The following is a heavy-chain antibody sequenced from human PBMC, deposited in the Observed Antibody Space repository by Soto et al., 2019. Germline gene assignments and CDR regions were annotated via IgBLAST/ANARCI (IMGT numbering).Heavy chain of an antibody. CDR3: ARAMVVTQNWFDP. Sequence: PSETLSLTCAVSGGSISSGGYSWNWIRQPPGKGLEWIGYIYHSGSTSYNPSLKSRVSISVDTSKNQFSLKLSSVTAADTAVYYCARAMVVTQNWFDPWGQGTLVTVSS. J-gene: IGHJ5*02. CDR1: GGSISSGGYS. CDR2: IYHSGST. D-gene: IGHD2-21*02. V-gene: IGHV4-30-2*05.